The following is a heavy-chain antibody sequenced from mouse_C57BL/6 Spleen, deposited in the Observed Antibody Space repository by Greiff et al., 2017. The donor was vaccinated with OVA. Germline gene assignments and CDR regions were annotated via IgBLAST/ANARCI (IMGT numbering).Heavy chain of an antibody. CDR3: ARSGYSNLYFDY. D-gene: IGHD2-5*01. J-gene: IGHJ2*01. CDR1: GYTFTDYY. CDR2: INPNNGGT. Sequence: VQLQQSGPELVKPGASVKISCKASGYTFTDYYMNWVKQSHGKSLEWIGDINPNNGGTSYNQKFKGKATLTVDKSSSTAYMELRSLTSEDSAVYYCARSGYSNLYFDYWGQGTTLTVSS. V-gene: IGHV1-26*01.